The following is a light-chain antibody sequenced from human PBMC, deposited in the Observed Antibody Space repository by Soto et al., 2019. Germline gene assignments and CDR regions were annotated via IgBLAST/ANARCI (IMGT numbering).Light chain of an antibody. V-gene: IGKV2-28*01. CDR2: LGS. J-gene: IGKJ4*01. CDR3: MQFLQTPLT. Sequence: DIVLTQSPLSLPVTPGEPASISCKSSQSLLYSNGYNYLDWYLQKPGQSPQLLIYLGSNRASGVPDRFSGSGSGTDFTLKISRVETEDVGVYYCMQFLQTPLTFGGGTKVEIK. CDR1: QSLLYSNGYNY.